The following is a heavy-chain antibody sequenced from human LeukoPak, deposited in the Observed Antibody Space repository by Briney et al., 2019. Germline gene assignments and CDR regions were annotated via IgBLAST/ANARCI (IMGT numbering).Heavy chain of an antibody. D-gene: IGHD2-21*02. J-gene: IGHJ6*03. CDR2: INPSGGST. Sequence: ASVKVSCKASGYTFTSYYMHWVRQAPGQGLEWMGIINPSGGSTSYAQKFQGRVTMTRDMSTSTVYMELSSPRSEDTAVYYCAWDSPRPAYCGGDCPGDYMDVWGKGTTVTVSS. CDR1: GYTFTSYY. V-gene: IGHV1-46*01. CDR3: AWDSPRPAYCGGDCPGDYMDV.